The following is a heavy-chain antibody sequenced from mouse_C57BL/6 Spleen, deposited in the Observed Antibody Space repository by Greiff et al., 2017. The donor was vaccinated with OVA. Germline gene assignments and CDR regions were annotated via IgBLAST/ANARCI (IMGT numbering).Heavy chain of an antibody. CDR3: ARETAQAPAY. D-gene: IGHD3-2*02. CDR1: GYTFTSSW. CDR2: IDPNRGGT. Sequence: QVQLQQPGAELVKPGASVKLSCKASGYTFTSSWMPWVKQRPGRGLEWIGRIDPNRGGTKYNEKFKSKATLTVDKPSSTAYMQLSSLTSEDAAVDYCARETAQAPAYWGQGTLVTGSA. V-gene: IGHV1-72*01. J-gene: IGHJ3*01.